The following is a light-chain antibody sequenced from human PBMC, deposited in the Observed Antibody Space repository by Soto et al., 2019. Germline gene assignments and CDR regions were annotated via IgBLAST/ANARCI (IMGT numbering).Light chain of an antibody. CDR2: GAS. J-gene: IGKJ1*01. V-gene: IGKV3-15*01. Sequence: EIVLTQSPATLSVSPGERVTLSCRASQSVIYDLAWYQQKPGQAPRLLVYGASTRATDAPPRFRGSGSGTDFSLTISSLQSEDIATYYWQQYIGWPRTFGQGSRIEIK. CDR1: QSVIYD. CDR3: QQYIGWPRT.